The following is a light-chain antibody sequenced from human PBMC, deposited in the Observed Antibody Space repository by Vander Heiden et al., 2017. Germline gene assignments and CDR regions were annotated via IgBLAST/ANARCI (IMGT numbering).Light chain of an antibody. CDR2: DAS. V-gene: IGKV3-11*01. CDR1: QNVGVF. Sequence: DIVLTQSPATLSVSPGERATLTCSASQNVGVFLAWYQQKPGRAPRRLIYDASNRATGTPARFSGSGSGTAFTLTISSLEPEDFAVYYCQQRYSWPPITFGQGTRLEIK. CDR3: QQRYSWPPIT. J-gene: IGKJ5*01.